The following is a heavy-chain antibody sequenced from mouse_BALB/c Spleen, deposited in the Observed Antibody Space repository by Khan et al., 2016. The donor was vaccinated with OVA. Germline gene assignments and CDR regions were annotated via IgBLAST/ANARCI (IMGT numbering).Heavy chain of an antibody. Sequence: XQLQQSGAELARPGASVKLSCKASGYTFTSYWMQWVKQRPGQGLEWIGAIYPGDGDTRYTQKFKGKATLTADKSSSTAYMQLSSLASEDSAVYYCARRGDGNYVGYAMDY. V-gene: IGHV1-87*01. CDR2: IYPGDGDT. D-gene: IGHD2-1*01. CDR1: GYTFTSYW. CDR3: ARRGDGNYVGYAMDY. J-gene: IGHJ4*01.